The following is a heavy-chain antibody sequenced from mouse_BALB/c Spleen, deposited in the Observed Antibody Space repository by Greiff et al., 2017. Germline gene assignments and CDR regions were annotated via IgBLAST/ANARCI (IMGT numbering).Heavy chain of an antibody. CDR3: ARENWDDYAMDY. CDR2: ISDGGSYT. V-gene: IGHV5-4*02. Sequence: EVKVVESGGGLVKPGGSLKLSCAASGFTFSDYYMYWVRQTPEKRLEWVATISDGGSYTYYPDSVKGRFTISRDNAKNNLYLQMSSLKSEDTAMYYCARENWDDYAMDYWGQGTSVTVSS. CDR1: GFTFSDYY. D-gene: IGHD4-1*01. J-gene: IGHJ4*01.